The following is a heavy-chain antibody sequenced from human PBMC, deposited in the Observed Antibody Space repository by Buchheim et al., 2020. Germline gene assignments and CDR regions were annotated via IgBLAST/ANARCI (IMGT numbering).Heavy chain of an antibody. D-gene: IGHD6-19*01. CDR3: AKPFSSSGWGYYNYAMDV. Sequence: EVQLLESGGGLVQPGGSLRLSCAASGFTFSSYTMNWVRQAPGKGLEWVSGIIGSGGDTYYVDSVKGRFTISRDNSKNKLYLQMNSLRAEDTAVYYCAKPFSSSGWGYYNYAMDVWGQGTT. CDR2: IIGSGGDT. J-gene: IGHJ6*02. V-gene: IGHV3-23*01. CDR1: GFTFSSYT.